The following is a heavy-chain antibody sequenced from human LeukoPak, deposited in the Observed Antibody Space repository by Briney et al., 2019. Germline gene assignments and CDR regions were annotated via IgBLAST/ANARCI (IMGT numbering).Heavy chain of an antibody. V-gene: IGHV1-8*03. J-gene: IGHJ4*02. D-gene: IGHD4-17*01. CDR1: GYTFTSYD. CDR3: VIVRTDYGDYHGPGSHSWGFDY. Sequence: ASVKVSCKASGYTFTSYDINWVRQATGQGLEWMGWMNPNSGNTGYAQKFQGRVTITRNTSISTAYMELSSLRSEDTAVYYCVIVRTDYGDYHGPGSHSWGFDYWGQGTLVTVSS. CDR2: MNPNSGNT.